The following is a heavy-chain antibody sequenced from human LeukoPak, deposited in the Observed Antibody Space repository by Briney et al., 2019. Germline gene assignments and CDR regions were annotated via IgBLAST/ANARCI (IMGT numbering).Heavy chain of an antibody. V-gene: IGHV3-30-3*02. CDR2: ISYDGSNK. CDR3: AKIGSYSAYDY. J-gene: IGHJ4*02. Sequence: GGSLRLSCAASGFTFSSYAMHWVRQAPGKGLEWVAVISYDGSNKYYADSVKVRFTISRDNSKNTLYLQMNSLRAEDTAVYYCAKIGSYSAYDYWGQGTLVTVSS. CDR1: GFTFSSYA. D-gene: IGHD1-26*01.